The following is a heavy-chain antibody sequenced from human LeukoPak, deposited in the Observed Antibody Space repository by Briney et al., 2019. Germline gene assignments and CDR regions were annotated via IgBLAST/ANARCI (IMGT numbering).Heavy chain of an antibody. Sequence: GGSLRLSCAASGFSFSSYAIHWVRQAPGKGLEWVALISSDGGTTYYADSVKGRFTISRDSSKNTVYLQMNRLRSEDTAFYFCARPFSRGWYYPYFDQWGQGTLVTVSS. CDR1: GFSFSSYA. D-gene: IGHD6-19*01. CDR2: ISSDGGTT. CDR3: ARPFSRGWYYPYFDQ. J-gene: IGHJ4*02. V-gene: IGHV3-30*04.